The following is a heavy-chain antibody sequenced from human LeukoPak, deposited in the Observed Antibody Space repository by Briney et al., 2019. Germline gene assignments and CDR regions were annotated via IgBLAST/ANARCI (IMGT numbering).Heavy chain of an antibody. CDR1: GFTFSSYS. Sequence: GGSLRLSCAASGFTFSSYSMNWVRQAPGKGLEWVSSISSSSSYICYADSVKGRFTISRDNAKNSLYLQMNSLRAEDTAVYYCARGGNYDSSGYYWYWGQGTLVTVSS. D-gene: IGHD3-22*01. V-gene: IGHV3-21*01. J-gene: IGHJ4*02. CDR3: ARGGNYDSSGYYWY. CDR2: ISSSSSYI.